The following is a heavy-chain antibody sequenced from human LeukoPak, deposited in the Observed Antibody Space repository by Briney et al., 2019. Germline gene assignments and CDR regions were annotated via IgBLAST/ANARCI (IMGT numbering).Heavy chain of an antibody. J-gene: IGHJ3*02. CDR2: INYSGST. CDR3: ARDPYDYVWGSYRYTFHDAFDI. CDR1: GGSFSGYY. Sequence: SETLSLTCAVYGGSFSGYYWSWIRQPPGKGVEWIGEINYSGSTNYNPCLKSRVTISVDTSKNQFSLKLSSVTAADTAVYYCARDPYDYVWGSYRYTFHDAFDIWGQGTMVTVSS. D-gene: IGHD3-16*02. V-gene: IGHV4-34*01.